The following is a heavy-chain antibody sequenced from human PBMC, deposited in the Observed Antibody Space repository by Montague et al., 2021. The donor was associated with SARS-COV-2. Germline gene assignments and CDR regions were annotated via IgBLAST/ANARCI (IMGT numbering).Heavy chain of an antibody. CDR3: ARMFYDYVWETSRYRGNYLDS. D-gene: IGHD3-16*02. Sequence: SETLSLTCVVSGDSISTDNWWTWVRLPPGKGLEWVGEIYHTGSTKYKPSPKSRATIFIDVSKTQFSLRLSSVTATDTAVYYCARMFYDYVWETSRYRGNYLDSWGQGTLVTVSS. CDR2: IYHTGST. V-gene: IGHV4/OR15-8*02. CDR1: GDSISTDNW. J-gene: IGHJ4*02.